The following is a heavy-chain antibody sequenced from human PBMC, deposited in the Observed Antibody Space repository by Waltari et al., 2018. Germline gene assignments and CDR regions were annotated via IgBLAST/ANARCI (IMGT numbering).Heavy chain of an antibody. D-gene: IGHD3-22*01. J-gene: IGHJ3*02. CDR3: ARPRIGGGYLKEAFDI. CDR1: GYSFTSYW. Sequence: EVQLVQSGAEVKKPGESLKISCKGSGYSFTSYWIGWVRQMPGKGLEWMGIIYPGDSDTRYSPAFPGQVTISADKSISTAYLQWSSLKASDTAMYYCARPRIGGGYLKEAFDIWGQGTMVTVSS. V-gene: IGHV5-51*01. CDR2: IYPGDSDT.